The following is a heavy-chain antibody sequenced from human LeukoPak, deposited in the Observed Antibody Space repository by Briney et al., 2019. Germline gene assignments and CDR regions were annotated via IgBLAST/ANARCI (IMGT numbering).Heavy chain of an antibody. CDR2: IKRKGDDGTI. CDR1: GFTFSNAW. CDR3: TAGTGRSDFDF. D-gene: IGHD3/OR15-3a*01. V-gene: IGHV3-15*01. Sequence: GGSLRLSCAASGFTFSNAWMSWVRQAPGKGLEWVGRIKRKGDDGTIDYAAPVKGRLTISRDDSKNTLYLQMNSLKSEDTAVYYCTAGTGRSDFDFWGQGTLVTVSS. J-gene: IGHJ4*02.